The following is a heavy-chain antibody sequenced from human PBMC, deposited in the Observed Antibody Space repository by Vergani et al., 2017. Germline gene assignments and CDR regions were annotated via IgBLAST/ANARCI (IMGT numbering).Heavy chain of an antibody. J-gene: IGHJ6*03. CDR1: GGTFSSYV. CDR2: IIPIFGTA. Sequence: QVQLVQSGAEVKKPGSSVKVSCNASGGTFSSYVISWVRQVPGQGLEWMGRIIPIFGTANYAQKFQGRVTIAADESTSTAYMELSSLRSEDTAVYYCARVRNRYNWNPTSYYYYMDVWGKGTTVTVSS. D-gene: IGHD1-20*01. CDR3: ARVRNRYNWNPTSYYYYMDV. V-gene: IGHV1-69*13.